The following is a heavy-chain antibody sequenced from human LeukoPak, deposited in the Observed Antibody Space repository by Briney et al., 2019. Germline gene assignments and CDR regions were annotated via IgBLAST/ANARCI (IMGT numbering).Heavy chain of an antibody. J-gene: IGHJ3*02. D-gene: IGHD2-2*01. V-gene: IGHV3-23*01. CDR1: GFTFSSYA. CDR2: ISGSGGSS. Sequence: GGYLRLSCAASGFTFSSYAMSWVRQAPGKGLEWVSDISGSGGSSYYADYVKGRFTVSRDTSKNTLYLQMNSLRAEDTAVYYCAKGGSYAPSDAFDIWGQGTMVTVSS. CDR3: AKGGSYAPSDAFDI.